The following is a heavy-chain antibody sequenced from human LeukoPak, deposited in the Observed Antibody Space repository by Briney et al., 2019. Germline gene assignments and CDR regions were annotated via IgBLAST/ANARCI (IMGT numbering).Heavy chain of an antibody. CDR1: GFTFSGSA. Sequence: PGGSLRLPCAASGFTFSGSAMHWVRQASGKGLEWVGRIRSKANSYATAYAASVKGRFTISRDDSKNTAYLQMNSLKTEDTAVYYCTRSIVGTIGTFDYWGQGTLVTVSS. J-gene: IGHJ4*02. V-gene: IGHV3-73*01. CDR3: TRSIVGTIGTFDY. D-gene: IGHD1-26*01. CDR2: IRSKANSYAT.